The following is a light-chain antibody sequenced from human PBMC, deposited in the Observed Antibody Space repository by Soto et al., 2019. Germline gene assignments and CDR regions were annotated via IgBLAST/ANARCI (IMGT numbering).Light chain of an antibody. Sequence: DIRMTQSPSTLSASVGDRVTITCRASQSISSWLAWYQQKPGKAPKLLIYKASSLESGVPSRFSGSGSGTEFTLTISSLQPDDFATYYCQQYNSYSPVTVGQGTRMEIK. CDR3: QQYNSYSPVT. V-gene: IGKV1-5*03. J-gene: IGKJ5*01. CDR1: QSISSW. CDR2: KAS.